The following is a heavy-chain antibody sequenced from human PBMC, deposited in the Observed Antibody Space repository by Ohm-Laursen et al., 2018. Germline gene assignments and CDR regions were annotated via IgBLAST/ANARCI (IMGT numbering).Heavy chain of an antibody. D-gene: IGHD1-26*01. J-gene: IGHJ4*02. CDR2: IRHSGNT. CDR3: AREVVGATPDY. Sequence: SDTLSLTCTVSGVSISSSYWSWIRQPPGKGLEWIGSIRHSGNTYYKPSLRSRVTISVDTSKNQFSLKLSSVTAADTAVYYCAREVVGATPDYWGQGTLVTVSS. V-gene: IGHV4-38-2*02. CDR1: GVSISSSY.